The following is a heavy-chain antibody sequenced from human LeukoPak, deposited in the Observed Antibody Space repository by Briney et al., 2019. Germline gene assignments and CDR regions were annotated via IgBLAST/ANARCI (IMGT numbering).Heavy chain of an antibody. CDR2: IYYSGST. CDR3: GRDRGYYRFDF. D-gene: IGHD3-22*01. V-gene: IGHV4-30-4*01. Sequence: SETLSLTCTVSGGSISSGDYYWSWIRQPPGKGLEWIGYIYYSGSTYYNPSLKSRVPISVDTSENQFSLKLSSVTAADTAVYYCGRDRGYYRFDFWGQGTLVTGSS. CDR1: GGSISSGDYY. J-gene: IGHJ4*02.